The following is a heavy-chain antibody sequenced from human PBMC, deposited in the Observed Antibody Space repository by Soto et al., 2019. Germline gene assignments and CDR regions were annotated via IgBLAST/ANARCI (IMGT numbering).Heavy chain of an antibody. CDR2: IWHDGSNK. D-gene: IGHD3-3*01. Sequence: QVQLVESGGGVVQPGRSLRLSCAASGFTFSGYGMHWVRHAPGKGLEWVAVIWHDGSNKYYIDSVKGRFTISRDNPRNTLYLQMNSLRAEDTAVYYCTRDGRAFWSGVQSDHKSDAFDIWGQGTMVTVSS. CDR3: TRDGRAFWSGVQSDHKSDAFDI. CDR1: GFTFSGYG. V-gene: IGHV3-33*01. J-gene: IGHJ3*02.